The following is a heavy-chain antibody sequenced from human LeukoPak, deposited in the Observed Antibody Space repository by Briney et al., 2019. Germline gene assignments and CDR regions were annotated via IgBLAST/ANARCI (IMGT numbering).Heavy chain of an antibody. CDR1: GFTFSHFW. D-gene: IGHD6-19*01. CDR2: IKKTGSET. J-gene: IGHJ4*02. CDR3: AKARVAGMGGSFFDY. V-gene: IGHV3-7*03. Sequence: GGSLRLSCAASGFTFSHFWMSWVRQAPGKGLEWVAYIKKTGSETYYVDSVKGRFTITRDNTRNSLFLQMYSLRAEDTAVYYCAKARVAGMGGSFFDYWGQGTLVTVSS.